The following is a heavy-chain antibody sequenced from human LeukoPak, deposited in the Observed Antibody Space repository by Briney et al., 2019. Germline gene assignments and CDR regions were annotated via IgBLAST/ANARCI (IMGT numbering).Heavy chain of an antibody. J-gene: IGHJ4*02. V-gene: IGHV4-34*01. CDR3: ARGSHYYDSSGYDY. D-gene: IGHD3-22*01. CDR1: GGSFGGYY. Sequence: SETLSLTCAVYGGSFGGYYWSWIRQPPGKGLEWIGEINHSGSTNYNPSLKSRVTISVDTSKNQFSLKLSSVTAADTAVYYCARGSHYYDSSGYDYWGQGTLVTVSS. CDR2: INHSGST.